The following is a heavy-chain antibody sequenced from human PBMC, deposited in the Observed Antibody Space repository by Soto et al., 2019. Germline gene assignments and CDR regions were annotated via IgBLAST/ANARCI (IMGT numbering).Heavy chain of an antibody. J-gene: IGHJ5*02. CDR2: ISAYNGNT. D-gene: IGHD3-3*01. CDR3: ARVRVAIFGVVIMQGWFDP. Sequence: GASVKVSCKASGYTFTSYGISWVRQAPGQALEWMGWISAYNGNTNYAQKLQGRVTMTTDTSTSTAYMELRSLRSDDTAVYYCARVRVAIFGVVIMQGWFDPWGQGTLVTVSS. CDR1: GYTFTSYG. V-gene: IGHV1-18*01.